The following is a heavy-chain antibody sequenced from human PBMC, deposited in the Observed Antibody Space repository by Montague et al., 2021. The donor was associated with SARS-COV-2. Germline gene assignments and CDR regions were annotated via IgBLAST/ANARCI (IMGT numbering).Heavy chain of an antibody. J-gene: IGHJ4*02. CDR3: ARHDVHGVRVYPYYFDY. D-gene: IGHD1-1*01. V-gene: IGHV4-39*01. Sequence: SETLSLTCTVSGSSISSSSYYWGWIRQPPGKGLEWIGSIYYSGSTYYNPSLKSRVTISVDTSKNQFSLKLSSVTAADTAVYYCARHDVHGVRVYPYYFDYWGQGTLVTVSS. CDR1: GSSISSSSYY. CDR2: IYYSGST.